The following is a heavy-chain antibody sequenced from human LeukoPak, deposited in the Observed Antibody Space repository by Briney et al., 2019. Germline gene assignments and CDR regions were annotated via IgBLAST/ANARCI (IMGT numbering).Heavy chain of an antibody. CDR2: IYYSGST. CDR1: GGSISSYY. Sequence: SETLSLTCTVSGGSISSYYWSWIRQPPGKGLEWIGYIYYSGSTNYNPSLKSRVTISVDTSKNQFSLKLSSVTAADTAVYCCAGEDGDYYGSGTPPKALYYFDYWGQGTLVTVSS. D-gene: IGHD3-10*01. V-gene: IGHV4-59*01. J-gene: IGHJ4*02. CDR3: AGEDGDYYGSGTPPKALYYFDY.